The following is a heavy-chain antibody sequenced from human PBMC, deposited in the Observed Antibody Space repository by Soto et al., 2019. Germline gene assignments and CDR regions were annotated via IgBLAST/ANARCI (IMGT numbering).Heavy chain of an antibody. J-gene: IGHJ6*02. V-gene: IGHV4-30-2*01. D-gene: IGHD2-2*01. CDR1: GGSINSGGYS. CDR3: ARVERTLSTPFAYGMDV. Sequence: QLQLQESGSGLVKPSQTLSLTCTVSGGSINSGGYSWIWIRQPPGKGLEWIGYIYHTGNTFYNPSLQSRVTLSVDPSKNQFSLSLGSVTAADTAMFYCARVERTLSTPFAYGMDVWGQGTTVTVSS. CDR2: IYHTGNT.